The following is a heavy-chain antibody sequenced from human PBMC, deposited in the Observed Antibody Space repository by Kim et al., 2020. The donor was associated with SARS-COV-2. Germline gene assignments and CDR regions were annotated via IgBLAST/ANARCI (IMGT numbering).Heavy chain of an antibody. CDR3: ARDRRYSLDY. CDR2: INEDGSET. V-gene: IGHV3-7*01. J-gene: IGHJ4*02. D-gene: IGHD1-1*01. Sequence: GGSLRLSCAASGFTFTNNWMSWVRQAPGKGLEWVAKINEDGSETYYVNSVEGRFTISRDNAKNSLYLQMDSLRVDDTAIYYCARDRRYSLDYWGQGTRGTVSA. CDR1: GFTFTNNW.